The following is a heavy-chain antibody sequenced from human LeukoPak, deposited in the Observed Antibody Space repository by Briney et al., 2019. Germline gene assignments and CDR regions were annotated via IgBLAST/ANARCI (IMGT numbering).Heavy chain of an antibody. Sequence: GGSLRLSCAASGFTFSSYGMSWVRQAPGKGLEWVSAISGSGGSTYYADSVKGRFTISRDNSKNTLYLQMNSLRAEDTAVYYCAKDWRYGSGSYIVDWFDPWGQGTLVTVSS. J-gene: IGHJ5*02. D-gene: IGHD3-10*01. CDR2: ISGSGGST. CDR1: GFTFSSYG. V-gene: IGHV3-23*01. CDR3: AKDWRYGSGSYIVDWFDP.